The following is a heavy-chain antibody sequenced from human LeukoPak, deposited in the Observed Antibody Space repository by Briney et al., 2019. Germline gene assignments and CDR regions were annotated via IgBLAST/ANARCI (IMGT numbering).Heavy chain of an antibody. Sequence: PGGSLRLSCAASGFTFSSYSMNWVRQAPGKGLEWVSSISSSSSYIYYADSVKGRFTISRDNAKNSLYLQMNSLRAEDTAVYYCARLYEVTGILYYNIAGAFDIWGQGTMVTVSS. D-gene: IGHD2-8*01. CDR3: ARLYEVTGILYYNIAGAFDI. CDR2: ISSSSSYI. V-gene: IGHV3-21*01. CDR1: GFTFSSYS. J-gene: IGHJ3*02.